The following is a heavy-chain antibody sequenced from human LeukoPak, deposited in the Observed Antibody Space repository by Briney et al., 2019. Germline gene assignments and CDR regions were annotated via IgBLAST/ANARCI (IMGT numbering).Heavy chain of an antibody. J-gene: IGHJ4*02. CDR1: GYSFTGYY. Sequence: GASVKVSCKSSGYSFTGYYIQWIRQAPGQGLEWMGWINPDTGNINYAQQFQGRVTLTWDTSITTVYMELSSLTSDDTAIYFCARRTPQYCTSSACYADHWSQGTLITVSS. CDR2: INPDTGNI. D-gene: IGHD2-8*01. CDR3: ARRTPQYCTSSACYADH. V-gene: IGHV1-2*02.